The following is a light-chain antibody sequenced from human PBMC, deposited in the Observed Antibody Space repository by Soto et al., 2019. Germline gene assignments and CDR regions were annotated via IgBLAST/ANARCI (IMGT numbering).Light chain of an antibody. CDR1: QSISSY. J-gene: IGKJ1*01. Sequence: DTQMTHSPSSLSASVGDRVTITCRASQSISSYLNWYQQRPGKAPKFLIYAASSLQSGVPSRFSGSGSGTDFTLTISSLQPEDFATYFCQQSYSIPLTFGQGTKVDNK. CDR2: AAS. V-gene: IGKV1-39*01. CDR3: QQSYSIPLT.